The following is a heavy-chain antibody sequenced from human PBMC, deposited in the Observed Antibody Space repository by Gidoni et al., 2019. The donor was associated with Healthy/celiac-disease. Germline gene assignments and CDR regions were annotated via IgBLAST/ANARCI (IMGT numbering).Heavy chain of an antibody. Sequence: EVQLVESGGGLVPPGGSLRLYCAASGFTFSSYEMNWVRQAPGKGLEWVSDISSSGSTIYYADAVKGRFTISRDNAKNSLYLQMNSLRAEDTAVYYCAVGYCSGGSCYTLDYWGQGTLVTVSS. V-gene: IGHV3-48*03. CDR1: GFTFSSYE. D-gene: IGHD2-15*01. CDR2: ISSSGSTI. J-gene: IGHJ4*02. CDR3: AVGYCSGGSCYTLDY.